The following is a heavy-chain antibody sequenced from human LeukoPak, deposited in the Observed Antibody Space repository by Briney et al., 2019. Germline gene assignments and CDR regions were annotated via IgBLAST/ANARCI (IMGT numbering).Heavy chain of an antibody. CDR1: GGTFSSYA. D-gene: IGHD4-17*01. J-gene: IGHJ6*03. CDR2: IIPIFGTA. V-gene: IGHV1-69*05. Sequence: GASVKVSCKASGGTFSSYAISWVRQAPGQGLEWMGGIIPIFGTANYAQKFQGRVTITTDESTSTAYMELSSLRSEDTAVYYCARGSPDTTVTTYYYYYYMDVRGKGTTVTVSS. CDR3: ARGSPDTTVTTYYYYYYMDV.